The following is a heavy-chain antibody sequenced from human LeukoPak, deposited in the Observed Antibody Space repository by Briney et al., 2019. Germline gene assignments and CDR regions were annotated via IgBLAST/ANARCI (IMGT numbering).Heavy chain of an antibody. V-gene: IGHV4-59*01. D-gene: IGHD6-13*01. CDR3: ATGRGAAAGTLQFVYYYYYYYMDV. CDR1: GGSISSYY. Sequence: TLSLTCTVSGGSISSYYWSWVWQPPRKGQEWIGYIYFSGSTNSNLSLKSRVTISVDTSKNQFSLKLSSVTAADTAVYYCATGRGAAAGTLQFVYYYYYYYMDVWGKGTTVTISS. CDR2: IYFSGST. J-gene: IGHJ6*03.